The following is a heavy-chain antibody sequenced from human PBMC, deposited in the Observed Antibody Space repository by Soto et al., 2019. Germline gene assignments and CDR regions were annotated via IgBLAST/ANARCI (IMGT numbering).Heavy chain of an antibody. D-gene: IGHD3-9*01. CDR2: ISNHSSQI. CDR1: GFTFSSYS. V-gene: IGHV3-21*01. J-gene: IGHJ4*02. CDR3: AKDRHPDGIWTFDY. Sequence: PGGSLRLSCAASGFTFSSYSMNWVRQAPGKGLEWVSCISNHSSQIWYTDSVKGRFTISRDNSKNSLFLQMNNLRVEDTALYYCAKDRHPDGIWTFDYWGQGAPVTVSS.